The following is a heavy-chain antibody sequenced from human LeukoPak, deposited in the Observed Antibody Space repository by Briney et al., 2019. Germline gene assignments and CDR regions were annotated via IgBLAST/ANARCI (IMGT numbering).Heavy chain of an antibody. CDR3: AKRGYYYDSRVFHGFDY. V-gene: IGHV3-33*06. CDR1: GFTFSSYG. D-gene: IGHD3-22*01. Sequence: GGSLRLSCAASGFTFSSYGMHWVRQAPGKGLEWVAVIWYDGTNKYYADSVKGRFTISRDNSKNTLYLQMNSLRAEDTAVYYCAKRGYYYDSRVFHGFDYWGQGTLVTVSS. J-gene: IGHJ4*02. CDR2: IWYDGTNK.